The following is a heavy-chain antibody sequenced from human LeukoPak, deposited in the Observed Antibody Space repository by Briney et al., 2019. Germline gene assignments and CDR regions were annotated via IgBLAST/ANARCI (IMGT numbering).Heavy chain of an antibody. CDR3: AKGTHSSSWHWFDP. Sequence: GGSLRLSCAASGFIFSDYYMTWIRQSPGKGLEWLSYIDSSGDVIYYADSVKGRFTISRDNAKNSLYLQMSSLRAEDTAVYYCAKGTHSSSWHWFDPWGQGTLVTVST. D-gene: IGHD6-13*01. CDR1: GFIFSDYY. CDR2: IDSSGDVI. V-gene: IGHV3-11*01. J-gene: IGHJ5*02.